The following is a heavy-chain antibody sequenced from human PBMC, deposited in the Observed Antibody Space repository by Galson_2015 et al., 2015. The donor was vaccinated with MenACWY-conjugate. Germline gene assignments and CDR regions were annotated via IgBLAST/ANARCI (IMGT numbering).Heavy chain of an antibody. CDR1: GGTFSSYA. Sequence: SVKVSCKASGGTFSSYAISWVRQAPGQGLEWMGGIIPIFGTANYAQKFQGRVTITADKSTSTAYMELSSLRSEDTAVYYCARSHGAVAGTDWYFDLWGRGTLVTVSS. D-gene: IGHD6-19*01. J-gene: IGHJ2*01. CDR2: IIPIFGTA. CDR3: ARSHGAVAGTDWYFDL. V-gene: IGHV1-69*06.